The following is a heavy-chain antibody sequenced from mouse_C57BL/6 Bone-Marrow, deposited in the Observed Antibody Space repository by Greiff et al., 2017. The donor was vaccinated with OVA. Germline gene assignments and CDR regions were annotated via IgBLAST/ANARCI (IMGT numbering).Heavy chain of an antibody. CDR3: ARSSITTVVDY. J-gene: IGHJ2*01. Sequence: VQLQQSGAELARPGASVKLSCKASGYTFTSYGISWVKQRTGQGLEWIGEIYPRSGNTYYNEKFKGKATLTADKSSRTAYMELRSLTSEDSAVYFCARSSITTVVDYWGQGTTLTVAS. CDR2: IYPRSGNT. D-gene: IGHD1-1*01. V-gene: IGHV1-81*01. CDR1: GYTFTSYG.